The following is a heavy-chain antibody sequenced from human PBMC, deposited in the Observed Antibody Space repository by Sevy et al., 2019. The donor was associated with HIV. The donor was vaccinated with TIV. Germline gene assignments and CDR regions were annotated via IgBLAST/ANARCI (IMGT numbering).Heavy chain of an antibody. J-gene: IGHJ6*02. Sequence: EGSLRLSCAASGFTFSSYAMSWVHQAPGKELEWVSAIRGSGGSTYYADSVKGWFTISRDNSKNTLYLQMNSLRAEDTAAYYCAKGGVVVVAARYYYYGMDVWGQGTTVTVSS. CDR1: GFTFSSYA. CDR3: AKGGVVVVAARYYYYGMDV. D-gene: IGHD2-15*01. V-gene: IGHV3-23*01. CDR2: IRGSGGST.